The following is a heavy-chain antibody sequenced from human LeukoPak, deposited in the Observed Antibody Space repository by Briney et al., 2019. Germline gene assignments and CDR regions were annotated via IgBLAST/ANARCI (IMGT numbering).Heavy chain of an antibody. Sequence: ASVKVSCKASGYTFTGYFMHWVRQAPGQGLEWMGWINPNSGGTNYAQKFQGSVTMTRDTSISTAYMELSRPRSEDTAVYYCARRGSSVGGSYYSFDYWGQGTLVTVSS. J-gene: IGHJ4*02. D-gene: IGHD1-26*01. CDR3: ARRGSSVGGSYYSFDY. CDR1: GYTFTGYF. CDR2: INPNSGGT. V-gene: IGHV1-2*02.